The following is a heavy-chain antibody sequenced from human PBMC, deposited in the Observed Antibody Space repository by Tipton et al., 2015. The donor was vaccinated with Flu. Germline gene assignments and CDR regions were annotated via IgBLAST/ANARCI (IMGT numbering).Heavy chain of an antibody. D-gene: IGHD5-12*01. J-gene: IGHJ4*02. CDR3: ARGYSSFDY. Sequence: SLRLSCAASGFTFSDYTINWVRQAPGRGLEWVSSISSSSSYIYYADSVKGRFTISRDNANNSLYLQMNSLRAEDTAVYYCARGYSSFDYWGQGTLVTVSS. CDR2: ISSSSSYI. CDR1: GFTFSDYT. V-gene: IGHV3-21*01.